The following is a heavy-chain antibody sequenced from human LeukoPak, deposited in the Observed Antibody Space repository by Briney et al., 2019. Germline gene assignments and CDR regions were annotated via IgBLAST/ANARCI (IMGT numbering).Heavy chain of an antibody. J-gene: IGHJ4*02. D-gene: IGHD1-26*01. Sequence: PSETLSLTCAVYGGSFSGYYWSWIRQPPGRGLEWIGEIIHSGSTNYNPSLKSRVTISVDTSKNQFSLNLSSVTPADSAVYYCARVSSGSYLYFDYWGQGTLVTVSS. V-gene: IGHV4-34*12. CDR1: GGSFSGYY. CDR2: IIHSGST. CDR3: ARVSSGSYLYFDY.